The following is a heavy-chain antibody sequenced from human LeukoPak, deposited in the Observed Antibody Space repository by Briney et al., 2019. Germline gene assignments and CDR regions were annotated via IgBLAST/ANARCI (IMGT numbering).Heavy chain of an antibody. V-gene: IGHV3-7*01. CDR2: TKQDGSEK. D-gene: IGHD3-10*01. J-gene: IGHJ3*01. Sequence: GGSLRLSCAASGFTFRSYWMRWVRQAPGKGLEWVANTKQDGSEKYYVDSVEGRFTISRDNARNSLYLQMNSLRVEDTAVYYCARGAYYYNSGDAFDVWGQGTMVTVSS. CDR1: GFTFRSYW. CDR3: ARGAYYYNSGDAFDV.